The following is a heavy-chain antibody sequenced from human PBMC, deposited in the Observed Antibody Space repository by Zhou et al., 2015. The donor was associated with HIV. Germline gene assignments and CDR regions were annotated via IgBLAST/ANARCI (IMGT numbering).Heavy chain of an antibody. D-gene: IGHD1-26*01. CDR3: TRGRWEVPDAY. J-gene: IGHJ4*02. CDR1: GDTFSSYS. Sequence: QVQLLQSGAEVKKPDSSVRVSCKGSGDTFSSYSISWVRQAPGQGLEWMGRIIPLFGTPEYAQKFQGRVTMTRDTSISTAYMELSGLTSEDTAMYYCTRGRWEVPDAYWGQGTLVTVSP. V-gene: IGHV1-69*06. CDR2: IIPLFGTP.